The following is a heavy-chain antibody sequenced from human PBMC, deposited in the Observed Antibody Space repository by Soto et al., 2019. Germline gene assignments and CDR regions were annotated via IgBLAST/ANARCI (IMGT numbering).Heavy chain of an antibody. CDR2: IYYTGAT. V-gene: IGHV4-39*02. CDR3: AREDRDDNRGPGN. CDR1: GGSIRSTRYY. Sequence: SVTLSLTCSVFGGSIRSTRYYWGWVRQPPGKGLEWLGSIYYTGATQYNPSLEGRVTMSVDTSMNQFSLKLRFVTAADSAIYYCAREDRDDNRGPGNWGQGTLVTVSS. J-gene: IGHJ1*01. D-gene: IGHD1-1*01.